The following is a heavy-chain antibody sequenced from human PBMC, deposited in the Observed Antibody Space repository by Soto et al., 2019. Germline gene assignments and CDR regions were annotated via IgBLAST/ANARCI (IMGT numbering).Heavy chain of an antibody. CDR2: ISGHNGNT. D-gene: IGHD6-6*01. Sequence: QVQLVQSGTEVKKPGASVKVSCKASGYTFTRFGINWVRQAPGQGLEWMGWISGHNGNTHSAQNFQGRVTVTTDTSTSTADVDLRRLRSDDTAVYYCARDFVAGGQRVGGFDYWGQGTLVTVSS. V-gene: IGHV1-18*01. CDR3: ARDFVAGGQRVGGFDY. J-gene: IGHJ4*02. CDR1: GYTFTRFG.